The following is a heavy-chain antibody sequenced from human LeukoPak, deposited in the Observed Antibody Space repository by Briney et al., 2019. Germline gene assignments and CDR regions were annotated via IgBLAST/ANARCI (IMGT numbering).Heavy chain of an antibody. V-gene: IGHV4-38-2*02. CDR3: ARVYSSSWYWFDP. J-gene: IGHJ5*02. CDR2: IYHSGST. CDR1: GYSISSGYY. Sequence: SEILSLTCTVSGYSISSGYYWGWIRQPPGKGLEWIGSIYHSGSTYYNPSLKSRVTISVDTSKNQFSLKLSSVTAADTAVYYCARVYSSSWYWFDPWGQGTLVTVSS. D-gene: IGHD6-13*01.